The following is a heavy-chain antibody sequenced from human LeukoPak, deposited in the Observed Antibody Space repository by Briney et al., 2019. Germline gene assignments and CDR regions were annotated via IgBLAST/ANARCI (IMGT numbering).Heavy chain of an antibody. Sequence: PGRSLRLSCAASGFTFSSYAMHWVRQAPGKGLEWVAVISYDGSNKYYADSVKGRFTISRDNSKNTLYLQMNSLRAEDTAVYYCAGGDFDYWGQGTMVTVSS. CDR1: GFTFSSYA. J-gene: IGHJ4*02. V-gene: IGHV3-30-3*01. CDR3: AGGDFDY. D-gene: IGHD3-16*01. CDR2: ISYDGSNK.